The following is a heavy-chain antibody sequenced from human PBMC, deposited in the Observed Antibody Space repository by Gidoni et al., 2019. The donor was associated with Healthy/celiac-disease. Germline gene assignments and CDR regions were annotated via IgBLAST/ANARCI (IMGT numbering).Heavy chain of an antibody. Sequence: QVQLVESGGGVVQPGRSLRLSCAASGFTFSSYGMHWVRQAPGKGLEWVAVIWYDGSNKYYADSVKGRVTISRDNSKNTLYLQMNSLRAEDTAVYYCARGLYYYDSSGYLERGNFDYWGQGTLVTVSS. D-gene: IGHD3-22*01. V-gene: IGHV3-33*01. J-gene: IGHJ4*02. CDR2: IWYDGSNK. CDR3: ARGLYYYDSSGYLERGNFDY. CDR1: GFTFSSYG.